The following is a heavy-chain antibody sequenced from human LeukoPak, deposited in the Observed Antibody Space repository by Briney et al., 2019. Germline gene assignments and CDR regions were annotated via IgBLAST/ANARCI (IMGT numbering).Heavy chain of an antibody. D-gene: IGHD6-6*01. J-gene: IGHJ5*02. CDR2: ISYDGSNK. V-gene: IGHV3-30*01. CDR1: GFTFSSYA. CDR3: AREYSSSPKAVFDP. Sequence: GGSLRLSCAASGFTFSSYAMHWVRQAPGKGLEWVAVISYDGSNKYYADSVKGRFTISRDNSKNTLYLQMNSLRAEDTAVYYCAREYSSSPKAVFDPWGQGTLVTASS.